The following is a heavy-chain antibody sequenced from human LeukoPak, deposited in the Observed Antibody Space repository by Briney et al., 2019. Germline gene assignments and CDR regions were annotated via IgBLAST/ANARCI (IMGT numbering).Heavy chain of an antibody. J-gene: IGHJ4*02. CDR1: GVSIFSYY. CDR3: ARSGRGSGCHFDY. Sequence: SETLSLTCTVSGVSIFSYYWNWIRQPPGQGLEWIGEINHSGSTNYNPSLKSRVTISVDTSKNQFSLKLSSVTAADTAVYYCARSGRGSGCHFDYWGQGTLVTVSS. CDR2: INHSGST. V-gene: IGHV4-34*01. D-gene: IGHD6-25*01.